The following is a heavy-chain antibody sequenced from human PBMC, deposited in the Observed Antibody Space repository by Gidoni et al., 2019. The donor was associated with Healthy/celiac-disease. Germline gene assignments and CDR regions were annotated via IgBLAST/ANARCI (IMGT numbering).Heavy chain of an antibody. J-gene: IGHJ4*02. V-gene: IGHV3-23*04. CDR2: ISGSGGST. CDR3: AKDTYYDFWSGYQKGTSDY. D-gene: IGHD3-3*01. CDR1: GFTFSSYA. Sequence: EVQLVESGGGLVQPGGSLRPSCAASGFTFSSYALSWVRQAPGKGLGWVSAISGSGGSTYYADSVKGRFTISRDNSKNTLYLQMNSLRAEDTAVYYCAKDTYYDFWSGYQKGTSDYWGQGTLVTVSS.